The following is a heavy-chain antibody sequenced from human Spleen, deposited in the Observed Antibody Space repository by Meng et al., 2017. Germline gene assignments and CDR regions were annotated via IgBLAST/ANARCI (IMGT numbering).Heavy chain of an antibody. J-gene: IGHJ4*02. CDR1: GGSITSTRSY. Sequence: QLHLQESGPGLVKPSETLPLTCTNSGGSITSTRSYWGWVRQPPGKGLEWIGSIYYRGSTNYNPSLKSRISMSVDMSKNPFSLKVNSVTAADTAIYYCVISSHNWGQGTLVTVSS. CDR3: VISSHN. CDR2: IYYRGST. V-gene: IGHV4-39*07. D-gene: IGHD3-3*02.